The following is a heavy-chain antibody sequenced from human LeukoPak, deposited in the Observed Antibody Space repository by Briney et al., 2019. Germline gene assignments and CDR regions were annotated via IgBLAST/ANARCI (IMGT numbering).Heavy chain of an antibody. D-gene: IGHD3-16*01. V-gene: IGHV3-43D*03. Sequence: PGGSLRLSCAASGFTFDDYAMHWVRQAPGKGLEWVSLISWDGGSTYYADSVKGRFTISRDNSKNSLYLQMNSLRAEDTALYYCAKDMDGGGHNSYYYYYMDVWGKGTTVTVSS. CDR1: GFTFDDYA. J-gene: IGHJ6*03. CDR2: ISWDGGST. CDR3: AKDMDGGGHNSYYYYYMDV.